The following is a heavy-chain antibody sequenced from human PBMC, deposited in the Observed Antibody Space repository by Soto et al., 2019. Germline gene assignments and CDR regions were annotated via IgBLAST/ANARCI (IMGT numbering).Heavy chain of an antibody. CDR1: GASLTRGVYY. V-gene: IGHV4-61*08. CDR3: ARANCVRCPFDL. CDR2: IYYRGTT. J-gene: IGHJ4*02. D-gene: IGHD2-21*01. Sequence: QVQLQESGPRLAKPSESLSLTCSVSGASLTRGVYYWSWLRQPPGRQLEWIGSIYYRGTTNYTPSHTGRVTISEDTSRNQVSVTVKSVTAADTAVYFCARANCVRCPFDLWGQGTLVTVSS.